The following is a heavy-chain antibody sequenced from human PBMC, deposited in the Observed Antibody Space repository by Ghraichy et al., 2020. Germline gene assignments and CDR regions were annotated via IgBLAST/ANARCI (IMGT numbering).Heavy chain of an antibody. CDR1: GGSLSSYY. J-gene: IGHJ3*02. D-gene: IGHD6-19*01. Sequence: SETLSLTCTVSGGSLSSYYWSWIRQPPGKGLEWIGYISNTGRTTNYNPSLESRVAISVDTSKNQCSLKLSSVTAADTAVYYCARHHYSSGWSEAFDIWGQGTLVTVSS. V-gene: IGHV4-59*08. CDR3: ARHHYSSGWSEAFDI. CDR2: ISNTGRTT.